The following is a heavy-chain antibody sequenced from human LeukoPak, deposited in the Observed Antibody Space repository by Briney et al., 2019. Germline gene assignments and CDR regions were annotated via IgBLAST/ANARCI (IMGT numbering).Heavy chain of an antibody. CDR3: AKDALSYYDFWSGSGGGAFDI. D-gene: IGHD3-3*01. J-gene: IGHJ3*02. CDR2: ISSSSSTI. CDR1: GFTFSSYS. V-gene: IGHV3-48*01. Sequence: GGSLRLSCAASGFTFSSYSMNWVRQAPGKGLEWVSYISSSSSTIYYADSVKGRFTISRDNSKNTLYLQMNSLRAEDTAVYYCAKDALSYYDFWSGSGGGAFDIWGQGTMVTVSS.